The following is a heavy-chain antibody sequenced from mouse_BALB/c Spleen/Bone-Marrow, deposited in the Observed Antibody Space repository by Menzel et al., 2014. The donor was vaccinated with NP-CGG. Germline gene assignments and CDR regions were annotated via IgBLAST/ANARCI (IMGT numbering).Heavy chain of an antibody. D-gene: IGHD3-3*01. CDR1: GYTFTNYW. CDR2: IYPGGGYT. Sequence: VQLQQSGAELVRPGTSVKMSCKAAGYTFTNYWIGWVKPRPGHGLEWIGDIYPGGGYTNYNEKFKGKATLTADTSSITAYMQLGSLTSEDSTIYYCARGHYFDYWGQGTTLTVSS. J-gene: IGHJ2*01. CDR3: ARGHYFDY. V-gene: IGHV1-63*02.